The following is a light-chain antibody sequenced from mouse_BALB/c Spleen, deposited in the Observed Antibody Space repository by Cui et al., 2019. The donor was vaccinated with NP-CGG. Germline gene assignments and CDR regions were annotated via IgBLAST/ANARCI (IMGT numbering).Light chain of an antibody. CDR2: GTN. CDR3: ALWYSNHWV. V-gene: IGLV1*01. J-gene: IGLJ1*01. CDR1: TGAVTTSNY. Sequence: QAVVPQYSALNTSPGKTVTLTCRSSTGAVTTSNYANWVQEKPDHLFTGLIGGTNNRTPGVPARFSGSLIGDKAALTITGAQTEDEAIYFCALWYSNHWVFGGGTKLTVL.